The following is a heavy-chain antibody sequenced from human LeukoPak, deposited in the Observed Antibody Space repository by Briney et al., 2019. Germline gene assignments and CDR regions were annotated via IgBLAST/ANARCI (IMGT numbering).Heavy chain of an antibody. CDR1: GFTFSNYW. V-gene: IGHV3-74*01. CDR3: ARDLVYGSSSYDY. J-gene: IGHJ4*02. D-gene: IGHD3-10*01. Sequence: GGSLRLSCVASGFTFSNYWMHWVRQAPGKGLVWVSRIRTEGTGTNYADSVKGRFTISRDNAKNTLYLQMNSLRAEDTAVYYCARDLVYGSSSYDYWGQGTLVTVSS. CDR2: IRTEGTGT.